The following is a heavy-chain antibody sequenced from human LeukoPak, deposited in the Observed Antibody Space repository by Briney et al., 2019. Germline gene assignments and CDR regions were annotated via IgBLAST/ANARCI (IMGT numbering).Heavy chain of an antibody. V-gene: IGHV4-4*07. CDR2: IYTSGST. D-gene: IGHD2-2*01. CDR1: GGSVGSYY. Sequence: PSETLSLTCSVPGGSVGSYYWSWIRQPAGKGLEWIGRIYTSGSTNYNPFLRSRATISVDKSKSQFSLKLTSVTAADTAVYYCARDLSYCSSTRCYAPYYFDYWGQGTLVTVSS. CDR3: ARDLSYCSSTRCYAPYYFDY. J-gene: IGHJ4*02.